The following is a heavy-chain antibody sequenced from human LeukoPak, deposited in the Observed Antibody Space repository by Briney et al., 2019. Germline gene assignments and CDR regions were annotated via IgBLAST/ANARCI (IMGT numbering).Heavy chain of an antibody. CDR3: ARDKGSDYDSSGYSYYFDY. D-gene: IGHD3-22*01. CDR2: IIPIFGTA. CDR1: GYTFTSYY. J-gene: IGHJ4*02. V-gene: IGHV1-69*06. Sequence: GASVKVSCKASGYTFTSYYMHWVRQAPGQGLEWMGGIIPIFGTANYAQKFQGRVTITADKSTSTAYMELSSLRSEDTAVYYCARDKGSDYDSSGYSYYFDYWGQGTLVTVSS.